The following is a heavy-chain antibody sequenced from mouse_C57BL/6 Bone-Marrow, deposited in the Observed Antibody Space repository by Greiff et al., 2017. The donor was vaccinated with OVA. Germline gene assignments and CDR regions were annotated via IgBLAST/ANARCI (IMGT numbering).Heavy chain of an antibody. Sequence: EVQLEQPGAGLVKPGGSLKLSCAASGFTFSGYGMHWVRQAPEQGLEWVAYISSGSSTIYYADKVKGRFTLSRDKTKNTLFLQMTSLRSEDTAMYYGVSNCAFAYWGQGTLVTVSA. CDR2: ISSGSSTI. CDR3: VSNCAFAY. D-gene: IGHD2-5*01. V-gene: IGHV5-17*01. CDR1: GFTFSGYG. J-gene: IGHJ3*01.